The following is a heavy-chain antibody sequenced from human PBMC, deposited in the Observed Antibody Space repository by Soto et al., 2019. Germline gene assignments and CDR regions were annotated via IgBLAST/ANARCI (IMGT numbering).Heavy chain of an antibody. V-gene: IGHV4-59*01. CDR2: IYYSGST. J-gene: IGHJ6*03. CDR1: GDSISTYY. CDR3: AKGDYYYYMDV. Sequence: QVQLQESSPGLVKPSETLSLTCSVSGDSISTYYWSWIRQPPGKGLEYIGNIYYSGSTNYNPSLKSRVTISVDTSKNQFSLKLTSVTAADTAVYYCAKGDYYYYMDVWGKGTTVTVSS.